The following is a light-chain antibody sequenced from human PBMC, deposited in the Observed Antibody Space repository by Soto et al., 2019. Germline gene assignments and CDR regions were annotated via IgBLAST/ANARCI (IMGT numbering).Light chain of an antibody. CDR1: QRVSSTY. Sequence: EIVLTQSPGTLSLSPGERATLSCRASQRVSSTYLAWYQKKPGQAPRLLLGGSFARATGIPARFSGSGSGSELTLTISVLHSEYFAVYYCQQYNDRPPITFGQGTRLEIK. CDR3: QQYNDRPPIT. V-gene: IGKV3-15*01. CDR2: GSF. J-gene: IGKJ5*01.